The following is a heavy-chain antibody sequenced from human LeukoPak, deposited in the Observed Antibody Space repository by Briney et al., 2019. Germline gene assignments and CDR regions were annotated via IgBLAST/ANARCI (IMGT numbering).Heavy chain of an antibody. Sequence: ASVKVSCKASGGTFSSYAISWVRQAPGQGLEWMGRIIPILGIANYAQKFQGRVTITADKSTSTAYMELSSLRSEDTAVYYCARDVFAGDRDSVVDYWGRGTLVTVSS. D-gene: IGHD7-27*01. CDR1: GGTFSSYA. V-gene: IGHV1-69*04. CDR2: IIPILGIA. J-gene: IGHJ4*02. CDR3: ARDVFAGDRDSVVDY.